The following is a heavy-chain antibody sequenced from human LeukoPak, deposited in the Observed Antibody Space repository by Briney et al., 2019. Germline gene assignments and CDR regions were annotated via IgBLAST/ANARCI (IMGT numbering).Heavy chain of an antibody. V-gene: IGHV3-53*01. CDR2: IYSGGST. CDR3: ARASDYGDYGFDY. J-gene: IGHJ4*02. Sequence: GGSLRLSCAASGFTVSSNYMSCVRQAPGKGLEWVSVIYSGGSTYYADSVKGRFTISRDNSKNTLYLQMNSLRAEDTAVYYCARASDYGDYGFDYWGQGTLVTVSS. CDR1: GFTVSSNY. D-gene: IGHD4-17*01.